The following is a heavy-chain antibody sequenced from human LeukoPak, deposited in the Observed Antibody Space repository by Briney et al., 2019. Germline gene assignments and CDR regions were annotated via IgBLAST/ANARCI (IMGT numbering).Heavy chain of an antibody. D-gene: IGHD6-19*01. CDR3: AKSPSGFPVRLAFDI. J-gene: IGHJ3*02. CDR1: GFTFSSYA. V-gene: IGHV3-23*01. CDR2: ISGSGGST. Sequence: GGSLRLSCAASGFTFSSYAMSWVRQAPGKGLEWVSAISGSGGSTYYADSVKGRFTISGDNSKNTLYLQMNSLRAEDTAVYYCAKSPSGFPVRLAFDIWGQGTMVTVSS.